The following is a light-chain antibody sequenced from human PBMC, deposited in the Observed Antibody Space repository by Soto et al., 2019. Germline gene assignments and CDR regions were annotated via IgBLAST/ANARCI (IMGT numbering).Light chain of an antibody. Sequence: EILLTQSPGTLSLSPGERATLSCRASQSVSSSYLAWYQQKPGQAPRLLIYGASSRATGIPDRFSGSGSGTDFTLTISRLEPEDFAVXYCQQYGNSLRAFGQGTKVEIK. CDR3: QQYGNSLRA. J-gene: IGKJ1*01. CDR2: GAS. CDR1: QSVSSSY. V-gene: IGKV3-20*01.